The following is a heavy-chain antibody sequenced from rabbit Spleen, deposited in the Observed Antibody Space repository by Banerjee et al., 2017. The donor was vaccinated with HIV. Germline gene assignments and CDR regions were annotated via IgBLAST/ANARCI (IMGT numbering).Heavy chain of an antibody. D-gene: IGHD4-1*01. CDR1: GVSFSGNSY. CDR3: ARDLAGVIGWNFYL. V-gene: IGHV1S40*01. CDR2: IDVVKSGST. J-gene: IGHJ4*01. Sequence: QSLEESGGDLVKPGASLTLTCIASGVSFSGNSYMCWVRQAPGKGLEWIACIDVVKSGSTYYANWAKGRFTISKTSSTTVTLQMTSLTAADTATYFCARDLAGVIGWNFYLWGPGTLVTVS.